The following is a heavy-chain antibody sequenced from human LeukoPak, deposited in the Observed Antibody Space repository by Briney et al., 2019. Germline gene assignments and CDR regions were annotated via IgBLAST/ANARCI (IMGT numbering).Heavy chain of an antibody. CDR1: GFTLSSYA. CDR2: ISYDGSNK. Sequence: GGSLRLSCAAAGFTLSSYAMHWVRQAPGKGLEWVAVISYDGSNKYYADSVKGRFTISRDNSKNTLYLQMNSRRAEDTAVYYCARDSGTTRNSRLYYWGQGTLVTVSS. V-gene: IGHV3-30*04. CDR3: ARDSGTTRNSRLYY. J-gene: IGHJ4*02. D-gene: IGHD1-7*01.